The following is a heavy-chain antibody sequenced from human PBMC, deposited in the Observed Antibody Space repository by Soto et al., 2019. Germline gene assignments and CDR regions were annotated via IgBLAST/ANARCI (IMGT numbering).Heavy chain of an antibody. CDR2: ISYDGSNK. V-gene: IGHV3-30-3*01. Sequence: QVQLVESGGGVVQPGRSLRLSCAASGFTLSSYAMHWVRQAPGKGLEWVAVISYDGSNKYYADSVKGRFTISRDNSKNTLYLQMNSLRAEDTSVYYCARDQTYYGSGSYYKTYYYYGMDVWGQGTTVTVSS. CDR3: ARDQTYYGSGSYYKTYYYYGMDV. J-gene: IGHJ6*02. D-gene: IGHD3-10*01. CDR1: GFTLSSYA.